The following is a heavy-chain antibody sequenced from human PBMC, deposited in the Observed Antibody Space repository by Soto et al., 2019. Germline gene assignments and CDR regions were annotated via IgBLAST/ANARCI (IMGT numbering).Heavy chain of an antibody. CDR1: GFPFDTSA. D-gene: IGHD4-17*01. CDR3: AGVFYGGNSVNNY. CDR2: TSYDGSNK. Sequence: GRLLESGGGLVPPGGSLRLSCVASGFPFDTSAMNWVRQTPEKGLEWVAATSYDGSNKFYADSVKGRFIISRDNSKNTLDLQMNTLRAEDTAVYYCAGVFYGGNSVNNYWGQGTPVTVSS. V-gene: IGHV3-30-3*01. J-gene: IGHJ4*02.